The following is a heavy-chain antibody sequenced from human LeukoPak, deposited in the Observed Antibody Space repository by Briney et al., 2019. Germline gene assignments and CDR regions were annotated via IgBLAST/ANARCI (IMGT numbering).Heavy chain of an antibody. J-gene: IGHJ1*01. CDR1: GYTFTSYD. CDR2: MNPNSGNT. D-gene: IGHD6-13*01. V-gene: IGHV1-8*01. CDR3: ARGRSSSSWFRAPEYFQH. Sequence: ASVKLSCKASGYTFTSYDINWVRQATGQGLEWMGWMNPNSGNTGYAQKFQGRVTMTRNTSISTAYMELSSLRSEDTAVYYCARGRSSSSWFRAPEYFQHWGQGTLVTVSS.